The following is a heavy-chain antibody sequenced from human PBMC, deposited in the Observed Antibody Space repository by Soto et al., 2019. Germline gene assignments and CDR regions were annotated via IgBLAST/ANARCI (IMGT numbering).Heavy chain of an antibody. CDR3: ARDGGIVVVISGGGNFDY. J-gene: IGHJ4*02. Sequence: QVQLVQSGAEVKKPGASVKVSCKASGYTFTSYGISWVRQAPGQGLEWMGWISGYNGNTNYAQKLQGRVTMTTDTATSTAYMELRSVRSEDTAVYSCARDGGIVVVISGGGNFDYWGQGTLVTVSS. CDR1: GYTFTSYG. CDR2: ISGYNGNT. V-gene: IGHV1-18*01. D-gene: IGHD3-22*01.